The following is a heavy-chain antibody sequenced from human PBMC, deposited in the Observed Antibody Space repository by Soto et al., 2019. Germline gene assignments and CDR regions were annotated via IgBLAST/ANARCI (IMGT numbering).Heavy chain of an antibody. Sequence: AAVKVSCKACGYTFTSYGISWVRQAPGQGLEWMGWISAYNGNANYAQKLQGRVTMTTDTSTSTAYMELRSLRSDDTAVYYCARQLYCSSTSCPKPHYYYYGMDVWGQGTTVTVSS. D-gene: IGHD2-2*01. CDR1: GYTFTSYG. CDR2: ISAYNGNA. CDR3: ARQLYCSSTSCPKPHYYYYGMDV. J-gene: IGHJ6*02. V-gene: IGHV1-18*01.